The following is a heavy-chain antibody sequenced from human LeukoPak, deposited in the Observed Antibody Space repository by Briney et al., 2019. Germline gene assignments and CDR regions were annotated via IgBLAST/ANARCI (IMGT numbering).Heavy chain of an antibody. J-gene: IGHJ4*02. CDR3: ARAYGANSDSFGDY. CDR1: GYTFISYF. Sequence: ASVKVSCKASGYTFISYFMHWVRQAPGQGLEWMGIINPSGGNTSYAQRFQGRVTVTRDTSTRTVYLELSSLRSEDSAVYYCARAYGANSDSFGDYWGQGTLVTVSS. CDR2: INPSGGNT. D-gene: IGHD4-23*01. V-gene: IGHV1-46*01.